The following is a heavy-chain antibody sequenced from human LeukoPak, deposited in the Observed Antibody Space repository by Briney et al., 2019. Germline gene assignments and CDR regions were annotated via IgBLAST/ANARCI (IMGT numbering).Heavy chain of an antibody. CDR2: ISNSGDNA. J-gene: IGHJ4*02. CDR3: AREGLGAAAGTFDY. D-gene: IGHD6-13*01. V-gene: IGHV3-23*01. Sequence: GGSLRLSCAASGFTFSNAWMSWVRQAPGKGLAWVSIISNSGDNADYADSVKGRFTISRDKSKNTLSLQMNSLRVEDTAVYYCAREGLGAAAGTFDYWGQGTLVTVSS. CDR1: GFTFSNAW.